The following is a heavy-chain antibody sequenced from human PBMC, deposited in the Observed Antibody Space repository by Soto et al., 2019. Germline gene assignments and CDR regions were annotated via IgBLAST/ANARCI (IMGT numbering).Heavy chain of an antibody. D-gene: IGHD3-10*01. Sequence: SETLSLTCVISGGSVSSNSAGWNWIRQSPSRGLEWLGRTYYKSKWNNDYALSVKSRITINPDTSKNPFSLHLYSVTPEDTAVYYCTGITWFRGMDVWGQGTPVTVSS. J-gene: IGHJ6*02. V-gene: IGHV6-1*01. CDR2: TYYKSKWNN. CDR3: TGITWFRGMDV. CDR1: GGSVSSNSAG.